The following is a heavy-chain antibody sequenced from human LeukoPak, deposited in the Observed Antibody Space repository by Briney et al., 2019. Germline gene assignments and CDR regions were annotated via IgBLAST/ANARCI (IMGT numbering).Heavy chain of an antibody. V-gene: IGHV3-23*01. J-gene: IGHJ6*02. CDR2: ISGSGGST. CDR3: ARDPTIFGVADYYYYGMDV. CDR1: GFTFSSYA. Sequence: GGSLRLSCAASGFTFSSYAMSWVRQAPGKGLEWVSAISGSGGSTYYADSVKGRFTISRDNSKNTLYLQMNSLRAEDTAVYYCARDPTIFGVADYYYYGMDVWGQGTTVTVSS. D-gene: IGHD3-3*01.